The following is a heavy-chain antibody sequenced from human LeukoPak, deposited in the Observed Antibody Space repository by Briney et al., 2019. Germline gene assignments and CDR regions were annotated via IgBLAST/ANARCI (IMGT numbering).Heavy chain of an antibody. V-gene: IGHV3-11*01. Sequence: GGSLRLSCAASGFTFSDYYMSWIRQAPGKGLEWVSYISSSGSTIYYADSVKGRFTISRDNDKNSLYLQMNSLRAEDTAVYYCARDYPIAAAPYFDYWGQGTLVTVSS. J-gene: IGHJ4*02. CDR1: GFTFSDYY. CDR3: ARDYPIAAAPYFDY. D-gene: IGHD6-13*01. CDR2: ISSSGSTI.